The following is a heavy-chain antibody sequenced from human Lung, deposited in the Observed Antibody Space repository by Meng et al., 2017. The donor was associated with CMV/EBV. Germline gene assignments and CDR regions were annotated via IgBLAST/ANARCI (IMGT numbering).Heavy chain of an antibody. D-gene: IGHD1-1*01. V-gene: IGHV3-7*01. CDR2: IKQDESEI. CDR3: ARSMLEVNRYYYGMDA. Sequence: SXAASGFTFSSFWMAWVRQAPGKGLEWVGNIKQDESEIQYVGSVKGRFTITRDNAKNSLFLQMNSLRAEDTAVYYCARSMLEVNRYYYGMDAWGEGTXVPVAS. CDR1: GFTFSSFW. J-gene: IGHJ6*04.